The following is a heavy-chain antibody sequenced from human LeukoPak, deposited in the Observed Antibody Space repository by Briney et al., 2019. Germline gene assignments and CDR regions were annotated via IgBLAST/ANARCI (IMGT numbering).Heavy chain of an antibody. J-gene: IGHJ5*02. CDR1: GLTFCDYT. CDR2: IRSKAYGGTT. V-gene: IGHV3-49*04. Sequence: GGSLRLSCTGSGLTFCDYTVSWVRQAPGRGLEWVRFIRSKAYGGTTAYAAAAKGRFTISRDDSKSIASLQMNSLKTEDTAVYFCSVGSRGTYIPTFDLWGQGTLVTVSS. D-gene: IGHD1-26*01. CDR3: SVGSRGTYIPTFDL.